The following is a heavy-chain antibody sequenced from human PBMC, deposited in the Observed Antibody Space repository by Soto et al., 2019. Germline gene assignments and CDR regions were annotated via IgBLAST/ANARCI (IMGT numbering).Heavy chain of an antibody. J-gene: IGHJ6*02. CDR1: GCSISSYY. Sequence: SETLSLTCTVSGCSISSYYWSWIRQPPGKGLEWIGYIYYSGSTNYNPSLKSRVTISVDTSKNQFSLKLSSVTAADTAVYYCARRLYYDSSGFEGGGMDVWGQGTTVTVSS. CDR3: ARRLYYDSSGFEGGGMDV. D-gene: IGHD3-22*01. V-gene: IGHV4-59*08. CDR2: IYYSGST.